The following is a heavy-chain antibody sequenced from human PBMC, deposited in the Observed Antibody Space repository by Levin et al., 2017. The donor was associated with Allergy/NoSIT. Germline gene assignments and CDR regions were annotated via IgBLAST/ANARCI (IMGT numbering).Heavy chain of an antibody. D-gene: IGHD2/OR15-2a*01. J-gene: IGHJ4*02. CDR3: TRDDFRPGGYFDY. Sequence: PGGSLRLSCTASGFTFGDYAMTWFRQAPGKGLEWVGFIRSKAYGGTTEYAASVKGRFTISRDDSKSIAYLHMNSLKAEDTAVYYCTRDDFRPGGYFDYGGQGTLVTVSS. V-gene: IGHV3-49*03. CDR2: IRSKAYGGTT. CDR1: GFTFGDYA.